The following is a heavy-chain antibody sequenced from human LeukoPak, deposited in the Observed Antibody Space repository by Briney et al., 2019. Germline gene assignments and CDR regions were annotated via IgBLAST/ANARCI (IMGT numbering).Heavy chain of an antibody. D-gene: IGHD2-2*01. J-gene: IGHJ4*02. V-gene: IGHV4-30-4*08. CDR1: GGSISSGDYY. CDR3: ASLPRGSTSGYDY. CDR2: IYYSGST. Sequence: SETLSLTCTVSGGSISSGDYYWSWIRQPPGKGLEWIGYIYYSGSTYYNPSLKSRVTISVDTSKNQFSLKLSSVTAADTAVYYCASLPRGSTSGYDYWGQGTLVTVSS.